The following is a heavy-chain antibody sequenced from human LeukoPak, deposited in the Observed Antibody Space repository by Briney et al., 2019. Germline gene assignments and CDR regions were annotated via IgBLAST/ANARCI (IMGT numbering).Heavy chain of an antibody. CDR1: GFTFSSYA. D-gene: IGHD6-19*01. CDR2: ISYDGSNK. J-gene: IGHJ4*02. CDR3: ARGDYAWGSSGWYV. Sequence: GGSLRLSCAASGFTFSSYAMHWVRQAPGKGLEWVAVISYDGSNKYYADSVKGRFTISRDNSKNTLYLQMNSLRAEDTAVYYCARGDYAWGSSGWYVWGQGTLVTVSS. V-gene: IGHV3-30-3*01.